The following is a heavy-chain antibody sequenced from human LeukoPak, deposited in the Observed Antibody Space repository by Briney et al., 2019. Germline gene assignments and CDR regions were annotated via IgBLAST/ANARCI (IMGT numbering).Heavy chain of an antibody. J-gene: IGHJ4*02. D-gene: IGHD5-12*01. V-gene: IGHV3-7*01. CDR1: GFTFSSYA. CDR2: TNQEGSEK. Sequence: SGGSLRLSCAASGFTFSSYAMSWVRQAPGKGLEWVANTNQEGSEKYYVDSVKGRFTISKDNAKNSLYLQMNSLRAEDTAVYYCARDPKWLDYWGQGTLVTVSS. CDR3: ARDPKWLDY.